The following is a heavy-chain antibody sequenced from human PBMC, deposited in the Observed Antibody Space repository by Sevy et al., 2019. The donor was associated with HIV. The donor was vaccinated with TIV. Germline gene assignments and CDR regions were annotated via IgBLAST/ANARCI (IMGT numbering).Heavy chain of an antibody. CDR2: IKSKTDGGTT. Sequence: GGSLRLSCAASGFTFSNAWMSWVRQAPGKGLEWVGRIKSKTDGGTTGYAAPVKGRFTISRDDSKNTLYLQMNSLKTEDTAVYYCTIGIVVVVAATRPHFDYWGQGTLVTVSS. D-gene: IGHD2-15*01. V-gene: IGHV3-15*01. CDR1: GFTFSNAW. J-gene: IGHJ4*02. CDR3: TIGIVVVVAATRPHFDY.